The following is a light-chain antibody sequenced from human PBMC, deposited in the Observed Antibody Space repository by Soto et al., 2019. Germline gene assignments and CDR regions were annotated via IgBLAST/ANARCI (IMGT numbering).Light chain of an antibody. CDR1: SGSVSASYY. CDR2: STN. J-gene: IGLJ2*01. CDR3: VLYMGSGISV. Sequence: QTVVTQEPSFSVSPGGTVTLTCGLSSGSVSASYYPSWYQQTPGQAPRTLIYSTNTRPSGVPDRFSGSIHGNKAALTITGAEVEDECDYYCVLYMGSGISVFGGGTKLTVL. V-gene: IGLV8-61*01.